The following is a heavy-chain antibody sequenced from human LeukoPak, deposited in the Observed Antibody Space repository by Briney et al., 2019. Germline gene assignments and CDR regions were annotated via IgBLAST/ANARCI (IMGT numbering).Heavy chain of an antibody. J-gene: IGHJ3*02. V-gene: IGHV1-46*01. CDR3: ARDQDWNYAFDI. Sequence: RASGKVSCKASGYTLTSYFIHWVRQAPGQGPEWMGIINPSGGSTRYAQKFQGRVTMTRDTSTSTVYMELSSLRSEDTAVYYCARDQDWNYAFDIWGQGTMVTVSP. CDR2: INPSGGST. D-gene: IGHD1-7*01. CDR1: GYTLTSYF.